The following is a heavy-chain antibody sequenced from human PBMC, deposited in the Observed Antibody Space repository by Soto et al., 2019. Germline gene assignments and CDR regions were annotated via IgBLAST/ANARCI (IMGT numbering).Heavy chain of an antibody. V-gene: IGHV3-33*01. D-gene: IGHD3-16*01. CDR2: IWYDGSNK. CDR1: GFTFSSYG. Sequence: GGSLRLSCAASGFTFSSYGMHWFRQAPGKGLEWVAVIWYDGSNKYYADSVKGRFTISRDNSKNTLYLQMNSLRAEDTAVYYCARDGAGDTFTSYYMDVWGKGTTVTVSS. CDR3: ARDGAGDTFTSYYMDV. J-gene: IGHJ6*03.